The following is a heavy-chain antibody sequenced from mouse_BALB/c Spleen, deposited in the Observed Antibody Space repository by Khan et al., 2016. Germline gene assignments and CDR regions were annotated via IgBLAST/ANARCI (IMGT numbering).Heavy chain of an antibody. CDR1: GFNIKDTY. D-gene: IGHD2-12*01. Sequence: VQLQQPGAELVKPGASVKLSCTASGFNIKDTYIHWLKQRPEHGLEWIGRIDPANGNTKYDPKFQGKAPITADTSSNTSYLHLSSLTTEDSAVYCCCRWELPNYFYFDVWGAGTTVTVSS. J-gene: IGHJ1*01. V-gene: IGHV14-3*02. CDR2: IDPANGNT. CDR3: CRWELPNYFYFDV.